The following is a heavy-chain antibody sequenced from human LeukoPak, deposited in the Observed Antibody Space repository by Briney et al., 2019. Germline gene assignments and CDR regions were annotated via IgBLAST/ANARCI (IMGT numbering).Heavy chain of an antibody. D-gene: IGHD3-22*01. Sequence: SETLSLTCTVSGYSISSGYDWGWIRQPPGKGLEWIGSMYHSGSTNYNPSLKSLVTISVDTSKNQFFLKLSSVTAADTAVYYCARSGYYDSSGYFDYWGQGTLVTVSS. CDR2: MYHSGST. CDR1: GYSISSGYD. J-gene: IGHJ4*02. V-gene: IGHV4-38-2*02. CDR3: ARSGYYDSSGYFDY.